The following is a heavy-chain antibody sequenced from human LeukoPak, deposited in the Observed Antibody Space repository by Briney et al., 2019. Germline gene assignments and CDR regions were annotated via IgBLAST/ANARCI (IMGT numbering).Heavy chain of an antibody. Sequence: PGGSLRLSCAASGFTISSNYMSWVRQAPGKGLEWVSVIYSGGSTYYADSVKGRFTISRDNSKNTLYLQMNSLRAEDTAVYYCARGVSSSSWYYYFDYWGQGTLVTVSS. D-gene: IGHD6-13*01. CDR2: IYSGGST. V-gene: IGHV3-53*01. J-gene: IGHJ4*02. CDR3: ARGVSSSSWYYYFDY. CDR1: GFTISSNY.